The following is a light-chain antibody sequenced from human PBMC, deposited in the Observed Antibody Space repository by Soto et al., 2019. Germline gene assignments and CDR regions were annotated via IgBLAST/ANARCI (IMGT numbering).Light chain of an antibody. CDR2: DAS. V-gene: IGKV3-11*01. Sequence: EIVLTQSPATLSLSPGERATLSCRASQSVSSYLAWYQQKPGQAPRLLIYDASNRATGIPARFSGSGSGTAFTLTISSLEPEDFAVYCCQQRSNWPRFTFGPGTKVDIK. J-gene: IGKJ3*01. CDR1: QSVSSY. CDR3: QQRSNWPRFT.